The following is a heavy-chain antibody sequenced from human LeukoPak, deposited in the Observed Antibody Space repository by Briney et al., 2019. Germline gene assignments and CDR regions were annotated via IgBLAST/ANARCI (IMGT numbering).Heavy chain of an antibody. CDR1: GYTFTGYY. Sequence: GASVRVSCKASGYTFTGYYIHWVRQAPGQGLEWMGWINPNNGGTNYAQKFQGRVTMTRDTSISTAYMELSGLRSDGTAVYYCASPLWELPPGGFDPWGQGTLVTVSS. J-gene: IGHJ5*02. D-gene: IGHD1-7*01. CDR2: INPNNGGT. CDR3: ASPLWELPPGGFDP. V-gene: IGHV1-2*02.